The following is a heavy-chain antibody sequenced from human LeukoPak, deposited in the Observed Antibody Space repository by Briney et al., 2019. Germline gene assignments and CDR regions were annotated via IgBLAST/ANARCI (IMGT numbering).Heavy chain of an antibody. CDR1: GFTFSSYS. CDR3: ARVPAVAGNFQDGMDV. Sequence: GGSLRLSCAASGFTFSSYSMNWVRQAPGKGLEWASSISSSSSYIYYADSVKGRFTISRDNAKNSLYLQMNSLRAEDTAVYYCARVPAVAGNFQDGMDVWGQGTTVTVSS. CDR2: ISSSSSYI. D-gene: IGHD6-19*01. V-gene: IGHV3-21*01. J-gene: IGHJ6*02.